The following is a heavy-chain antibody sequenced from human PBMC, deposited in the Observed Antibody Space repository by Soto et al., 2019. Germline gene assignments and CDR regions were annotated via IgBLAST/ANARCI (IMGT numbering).Heavy chain of an antibody. V-gene: IGHV3-74*01. CDR3: SRVADGYYWFDP. Sequence: EVQLVESGGGLVQPGGSLRLSCAASGFTFSSYWMHWVRQAPGKGLVWVSRMNSDGTTTTYADSVKGRFTISRDNAKNKLSLQMHSLRAEDKDVDYCSRVADGYYWFDPWGQGTLVTVSS. D-gene: IGHD4-17*01. CDR2: MNSDGTTT. J-gene: IGHJ5*02. CDR1: GFTFSSYW.